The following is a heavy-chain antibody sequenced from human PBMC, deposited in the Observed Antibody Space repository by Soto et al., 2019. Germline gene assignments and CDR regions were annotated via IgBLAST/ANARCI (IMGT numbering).Heavy chain of an antibody. D-gene: IGHD3-22*01. CDR3: ARGGYDTSGQPFIGWCPDC. Sequence: HVQLQESGPGPVTPSQTLSLSCTVSGVSITSGSYYWTWVRQSPGKGLEWIGYRYYSGNTYYNPSLNGRATISVDTSNIQLSLKLTSVTAADTAVYYCARGGYDTSGQPFIGWCPDCCGQGTLVTVSS. CDR2: RYYSGNT. CDR1: GVSITSGSYY. J-gene: IGHJ4*02. V-gene: IGHV4-30-4*01.